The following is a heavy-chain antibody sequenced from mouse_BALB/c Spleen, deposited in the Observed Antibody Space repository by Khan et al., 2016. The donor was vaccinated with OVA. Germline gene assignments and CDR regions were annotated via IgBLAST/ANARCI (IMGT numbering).Heavy chain of an antibody. J-gene: IGHJ3*01. CDR1: GYSITSDYA. Sequence: VQLQQSGPGLVKPSQSLSLTCTVTGYSITSDYARNWIRQFPGNKLEWMGYINYSGGTSYLPSLKSRISITRDTSKNQFFLQLNSVTTEDSATYYCARWFTYWGQGTLVTVS. CDR2: INYSGGT. CDR3: ARWFTY. V-gene: IGHV3-2*02.